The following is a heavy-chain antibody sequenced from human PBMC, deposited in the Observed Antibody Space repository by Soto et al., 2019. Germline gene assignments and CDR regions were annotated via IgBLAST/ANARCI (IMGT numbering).Heavy chain of an antibody. CDR1: GGTFSSHS. CDR3: AREVGYGDFSAALLD. V-gene: IGHV1-69*01. CDR2: IITLFGTS. J-gene: IGHJ4*02. D-gene: IGHD2-21*02. Sequence: VQLMQSGAEVKQPGSSVKVSCKASGGTFSSHSINWVRQAPGQGLEWMGGIITLFGTSNYAQNFQGRVTITADQSTSTAYMELTSLTSDDTAVYYRAREVGYGDFSAALLDWGQGTLVTVSS.